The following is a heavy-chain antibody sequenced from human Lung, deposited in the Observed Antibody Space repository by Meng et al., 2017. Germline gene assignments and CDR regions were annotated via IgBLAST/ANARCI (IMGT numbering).Heavy chain of an antibody. CDR3: ARDEDISAAGYLLGDF. Sequence: VESLRAGAEVKMHGASGKVSCKASGYTFAAYWIQWGRQAPGQGLAWMGRIDPKSDNTHYAQKFQGRVTMTRDTSISTAYMELSGLRSDDTAVYYCARDEDISAAGYLLGDFWGQGTLVTVSS. V-gene: IGHV1-2*06. CDR2: IDPKSDNT. J-gene: IGHJ4*02. D-gene: IGHD6-13*01. CDR1: GYTFAAYW.